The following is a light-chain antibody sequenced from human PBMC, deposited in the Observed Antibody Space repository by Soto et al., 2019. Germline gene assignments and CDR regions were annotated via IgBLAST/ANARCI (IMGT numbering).Light chain of an antibody. J-gene: IGKJ2*01. CDR3: QQYGRSPPFT. Sequence: EIVLTQSPGTLSLSPGERATLSCRASQSVSSSYIAWYQQNPGQAPRLLIYGASSRATGIPDRFSGSGSGTDFTLTISRLEPEYFAVYFCQQYGRSPPFTFGQGTKVEIK. CDR1: QSVSSSY. V-gene: IGKV3-20*01. CDR2: GAS.